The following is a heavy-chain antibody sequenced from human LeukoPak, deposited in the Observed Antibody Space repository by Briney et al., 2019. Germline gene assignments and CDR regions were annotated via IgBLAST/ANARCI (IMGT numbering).Heavy chain of an antibody. J-gene: IGHJ4*02. V-gene: IGHV3-7*01. Sequence: GGSLRLSCAASGFTFSNHIMTWFRQAPGKGLEWVANVKQDGSEKHYVDSVKGRFTISRDNAKNSLFLQMNGLRVEDTAVFYCARDGFVGAADYWGQGTLVTVSS. CDR3: ARDGFVGAADY. CDR1: GFTFSNHI. D-gene: IGHD6-13*01. CDR2: VKQDGSEK.